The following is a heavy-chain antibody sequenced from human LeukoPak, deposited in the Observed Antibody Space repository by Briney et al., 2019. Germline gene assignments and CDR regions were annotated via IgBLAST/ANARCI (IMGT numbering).Heavy chain of an antibody. D-gene: IGHD3-9*01. J-gene: IGHJ4*02. V-gene: IGHV3-30*18. CDR3: AKQRRYFDWSTGGFDY. Sequence: GGSLRLSCAASGFTFSSYGMHWVRQAPGKGLEWVAVISYDGSNKYYADSVKGRFTISRDNSKNTLYLQMNSQRAVDTAVYYCAKQRRYFDWSTGGFDYWGQGTLVTVSS. CDR2: ISYDGSNK. CDR1: GFTFSSYG.